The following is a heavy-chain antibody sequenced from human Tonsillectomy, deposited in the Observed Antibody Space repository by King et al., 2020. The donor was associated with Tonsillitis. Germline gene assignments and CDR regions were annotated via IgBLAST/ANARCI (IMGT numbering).Heavy chain of an antibody. CDR3: AKDNGYIAVAGAFDI. D-gene: IGHD6-19*01. CDR2: ISGNSGSI. CDR1: GFTFDDYA. J-gene: IGHJ3*02. Sequence: VQLVESGGGLVQPGRSLRLSCAASGFTFDDYAMHWVRQAPGKGLEWVSGISGNSGSIGYADSVKGRFTISRDNAKNSLYLQMNSLRAEDTALYYCAKDNGYIAVAGAFDIWGQGTMVTVSS. V-gene: IGHV3-9*01.